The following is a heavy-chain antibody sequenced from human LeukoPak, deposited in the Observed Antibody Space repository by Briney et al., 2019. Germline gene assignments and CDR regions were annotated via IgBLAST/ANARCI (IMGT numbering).Heavy chain of an antibody. CDR3: ARGGGGRWLQLRPAFDI. D-gene: IGHD5-12*01. Sequence: SETLSLTCTVSGGSISSYYWSWIRQPPGKGLEWIGYIYYSGSTNYSPSLKSRVTISVDTSKNQFSLKLSSVTAADTAVYYCARGGGGRWLQLRPAFDIWGQGTMVTVSS. CDR1: GGSISSYY. J-gene: IGHJ3*02. V-gene: IGHV4-59*01. CDR2: IYYSGST.